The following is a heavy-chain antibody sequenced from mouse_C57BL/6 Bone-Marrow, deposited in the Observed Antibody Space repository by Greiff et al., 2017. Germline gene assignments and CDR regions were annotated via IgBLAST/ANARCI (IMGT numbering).Heavy chain of an antibody. CDR3: ARQGESGIGYFDV. V-gene: IGHV5-15*04. D-gene: IGHD4-1*01. CDR2: ISNLAYSI. CDR1: GFTFSDHG. J-gene: IGHJ1*03. Sequence: EVKLVESGGGLVQPGGSLKLSCAASGFTFSDHGMAWVRQAPRKGPEWVAFISNLAYSIYYADTVTGRFTISRENAKNTLYLEMSSLRSEDTAMYYCARQGESGIGYFDVWGTGTTVTVSS.